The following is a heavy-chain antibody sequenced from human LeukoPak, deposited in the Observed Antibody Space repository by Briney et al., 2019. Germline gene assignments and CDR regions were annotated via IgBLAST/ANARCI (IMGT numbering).Heavy chain of an antibody. CDR1: GYTFTGYY. J-gene: IGHJ4*02. V-gene: IGHV1-2*06. D-gene: IGHD5-12*01. CDR3: ARDPRYSGYESPFDY. Sequence: ASVKVSCKVSGYTFTGYYMHWVRQAPGQGLEWMGRINPNSGGTNYAQKFQGRVTMTRDTSISTAYMELSRLRSDDTAVYYCARDPRYSGYESPFDYWGQGTLVTVSS. CDR2: INPNSGGT.